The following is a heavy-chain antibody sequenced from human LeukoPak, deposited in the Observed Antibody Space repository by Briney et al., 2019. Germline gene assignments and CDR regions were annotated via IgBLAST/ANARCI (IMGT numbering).Heavy chain of an antibody. CDR2: VCSSGST. J-gene: IGHJ4*02. D-gene: IGHD2/OR15-2a*01. Sequence: SETLSLTRTVSGGSISGSSDYWGWIRRPPGKGLEWFGSVCSSGSTYYNPSLKSRVTISVDTSKNQFSLKLSSVTAADTAVYYCASLLTYVTMDYWGQGTLVTVSS. CDR3: ASLLTYVTMDY. CDR1: GGSISGSSDY. V-gene: IGHV4-39*01.